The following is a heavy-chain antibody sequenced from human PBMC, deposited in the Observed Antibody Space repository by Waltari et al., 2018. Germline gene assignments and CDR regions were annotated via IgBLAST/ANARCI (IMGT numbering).Heavy chain of an antibody. CDR1: GYSISSGYY. CDR3: ASRSIVGATADY. CDR2: IYHSGST. Sequence: QVQLQESGPGLVKPSETLSLTCAVSGYSISSGYYWGWLRQPPGKGLEWIGSIYHSGSTYYNPSLKSRVTISVDTSKNQFSLKLSSVTAADTAVYYCASRSIVGATADYWGQGTLVTVSS. D-gene: IGHD1-26*01. J-gene: IGHJ4*02. V-gene: IGHV4-38-2*01.